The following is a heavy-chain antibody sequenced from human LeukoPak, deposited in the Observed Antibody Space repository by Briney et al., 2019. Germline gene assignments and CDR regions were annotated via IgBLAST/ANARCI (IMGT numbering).Heavy chain of an antibody. CDR1: GFTLSGFA. CDR3: ARDLGGYGYYGMDV. V-gene: IGHV3-30-3*01. Sequence: RGSLRLSCAASGFTLSGFAMHWVRQAPGKGLEWVAVLLHDGSEKYYADSVKGRFTISRDTSKNMMYLQMNSLRAEETAVYYCARDLGGYGYYGMDVWGQGTTVTVSS. CDR2: LLHDGSEK. D-gene: IGHD3-22*01. J-gene: IGHJ6*02.